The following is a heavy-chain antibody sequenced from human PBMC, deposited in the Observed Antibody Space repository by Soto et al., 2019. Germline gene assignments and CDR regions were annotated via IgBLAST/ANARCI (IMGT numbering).Heavy chain of an antibody. D-gene: IGHD5-18*01. J-gene: IGHJ6*02. CDR3: ARASPVVTDV. V-gene: IGHV4-30-4*01. Sequence: TSETLSLTCTVSGGSISSVDYYWSMIRQPPGKGLEWIGYIYYSGSTYYNPSLKSRVTISVDTSKNQFSLKLSSVTAADTAVYYCARASPVVTDVWGQGTTVTVSS. CDR1: GGSISSVDYY. CDR2: IYYSGST.